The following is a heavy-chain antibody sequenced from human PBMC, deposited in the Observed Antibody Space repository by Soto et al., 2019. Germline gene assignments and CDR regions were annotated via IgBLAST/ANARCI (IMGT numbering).Heavy chain of an antibody. J-gene: IGHJ4*02. CDR2: VSGGGGST. V-gene: IGHV3-23*01. D-gene: IGHD5-12*01. CDR3: AKDPVGSYSGYVTVFDY. CDR1: GFTFSSYT. Sequence: GGSLRLSCAASGFTFSSYTMSWVRQAPGKGLEWVSGVSGGGGSTYYADSVKGRFTISRDNSKNTLYLQMNSLRDEDTAVYYCAKDPVGSYSGYVTVFDYWGQGTLVTVSS.